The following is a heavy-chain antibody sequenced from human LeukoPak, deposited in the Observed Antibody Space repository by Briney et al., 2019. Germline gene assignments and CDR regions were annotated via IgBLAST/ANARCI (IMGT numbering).Heavy chain of an antibody. J-gene: IGHJ6*03. CDR2: ISGSGGST. CDR3: AKFPSYQYYYYYMNV. V-gene: IGHV3-23*01. CDR1: GLTVSNSH. Sequence: PGGSLRLSCAASGLTVSNSHMSWVRQAPGKGLEWVSGISGSGGSTYYADSVKGRFTISRDNSKNTLYLQMNSLRAEDSAVYYCAKFPSYQYYYYYMNVWGKGTTVTVSS.